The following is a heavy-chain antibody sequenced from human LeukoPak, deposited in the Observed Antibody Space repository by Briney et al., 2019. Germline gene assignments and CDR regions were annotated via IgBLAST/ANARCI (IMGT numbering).Heavy chain of an antibody. Sequence: GGSLRLSCAASGFTFSSYAMHGVRQAPGKGLEWVANIKKDGSEKWYVDSVEGRFTISRDHAKNSLYLQMNSLRVADTAVYYCVRSGTSASFDYWGQGTLVTVSS. V-gene: IGHV3-7*01. D-gene: IGHD1-7*01. CDR2: IKKDGSEK. CDR1: GFTFSSYA. J-gene: IGHJ4*02. CDR3: VRSGTSASFDY.